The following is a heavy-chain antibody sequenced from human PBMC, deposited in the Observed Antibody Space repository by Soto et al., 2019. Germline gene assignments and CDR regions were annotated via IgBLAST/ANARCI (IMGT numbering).Heavy chain of an antibody. D-gene: IGHD4-4*01. CDR3: SRAGILTTPYYFDY. V-gene: IGHV3-72*01. CDR1: GFTFSDHY. J-gene: IGHJ4*01. CDR2: IRNKANSYTT. Sequence: EVQLVESGGGLVQPGRSLRLSCAAFGFTFSDHYMDWVRQAPGKGLEWVGRIRNKANSYTTEYAASVKGRFTISRDDSKNSLVLQMNSLKTEDTAVYYCSRAGILTTPYYFDYWGQGTLVTVSS.